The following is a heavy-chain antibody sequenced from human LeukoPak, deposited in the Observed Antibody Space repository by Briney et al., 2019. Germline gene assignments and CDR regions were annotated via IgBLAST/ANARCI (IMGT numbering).Heavy chain of an antibody. D-gene: IGHD2-21*02. V-gene: IGHV3-30*19. CDR2: ISYDGSNK. CDR1: GFTFSSYG. Sequence: PGRSLRLSCAASGFTFSSYGMHWVRQAPGKGLEWVAVISYDGSNKYYADSVKGRFTISRDNSKNTLYLQMNSLRAEDTAVYYCARDLGDNAGYWGQGTLVTVSS. CDR3: ARDLGDNAGY. J-gene: IGHJ4*02.